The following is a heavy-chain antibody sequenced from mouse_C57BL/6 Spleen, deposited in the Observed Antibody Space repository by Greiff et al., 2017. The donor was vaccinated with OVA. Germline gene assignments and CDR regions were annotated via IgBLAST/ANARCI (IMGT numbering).Heavy chain of an antibody. CDR2: ISSGGSYT. Sequence: EVQLVESGGDLVKPGGSLKLSCAASGFTFSSYGMYWVRQTPDKRLEWVATISSGGSYTYYPASVQGRFTISRDNAKNTLYLQMSSLKSDDTAMYYCARLRSYAMDYWGQGTSGTVSS. CDR1: GFTFSSYG. J-gene: IGHJ4*01. CDR3: ARLRSYAMDY. V-gene: IGHV5-6*01.